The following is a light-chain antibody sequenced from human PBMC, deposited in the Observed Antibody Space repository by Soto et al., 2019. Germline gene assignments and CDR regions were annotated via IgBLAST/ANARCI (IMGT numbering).Light chain of an antibody. J-gene: IGKJ4*01. V-gene: IGKV3-15*01. CDR3: QQYNTWPPLT. CDR2: GAS. CDR1: QSVSSN. Sequence: EIVMTQSPATLSVSPGERATLSCRASQSVSSNLAWYQQKPGQTPRLLIFGASTRATGITARFSGSGSGTEFTLTISSLQSEEFAVYYCQQYNTWPPLTFGGGTKVEIK.